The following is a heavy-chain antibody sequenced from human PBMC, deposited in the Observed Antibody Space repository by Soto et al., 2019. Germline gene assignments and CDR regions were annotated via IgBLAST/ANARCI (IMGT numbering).Heavy chain of an antibody. CDR3: ARFYGNAFDV. J-gene: IGHJ3*01. CDR1: GGSITTSSYN. V-gene: IGHV4-39*02. CDR2: IYYDGST. D-gene: IGHD3-10*01. Sequence: SETLSLTCPVSGGSITTSSYNWDWIRQPPGKGLEWIGTIYYDGSTSYNPSLKSQVTISVDTSKNHFALKVNSVTAADTAVYYCARFYGNAFDVWGRGTVVTVSS.